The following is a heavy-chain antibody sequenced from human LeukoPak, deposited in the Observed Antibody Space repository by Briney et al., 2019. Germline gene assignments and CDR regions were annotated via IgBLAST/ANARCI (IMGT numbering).Heavy chain of an antibody. CDR1: GYTFTSYA. CDR2: INTNTGNP. Sequence: ASVTVSCTASGYTFTSYAMNWVRQAPGQGLEWMGWINTNTGNPTYAQGFTGRFVFSLDTSVSTAYLQISSLKAEDTAVYYCAREFLDYYDSSGYPDYWGQGTLVTVSS. CDR3: AREFLDYYDSSGYPDY. D-gene: IGHD3-22*01. V-gene: IGHV7-4-1*02. J-gene: IGHJ4*02.